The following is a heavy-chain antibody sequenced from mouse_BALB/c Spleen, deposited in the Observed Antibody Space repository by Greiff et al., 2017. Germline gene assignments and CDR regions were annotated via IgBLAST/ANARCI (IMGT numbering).Heavy chain of an antibody. D-gene: IGHD1-1*01. J-gene: IGHJ3*01. V-gene: IGHV5-6*02. CDR3: AREGPTTVVDRGFAY. Sequence: DVMLVESGGDLVKPGGSLKLSCAASGFTFSSYGMSWVRQTPDKRLEWVATISSGGSYTYYPDSVKGRFTISRDNAKNTLYLQMSSLKSEDTAMYYCAREGPTTVVDRGFAYWGQGTLVTVSA. CDR1: GFTFSSYG. CDR2: ISSGGSYT.